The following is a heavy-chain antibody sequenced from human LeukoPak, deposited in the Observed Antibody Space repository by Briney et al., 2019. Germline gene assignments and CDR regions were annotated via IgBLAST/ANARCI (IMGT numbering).Heavy chain of an antibody. CDR2: IYPGDSDT. D-gene: IGHD5-18*01. CDR1: GYTFTNFW. J-gene: IGHJ4*02. CDR3: ARQTAMGRSGDY. V-gene: IGHV5-51*01. Sequence: GESLKISCQGSGYTFTNFWIAWVRQMPGKGLEWMGSIYPGDSDTRYRPSFQGQVTFSADKSTNTAYLQWSSLKASDTAMYFCARQTAMGRSGDYWGQGTLVTVSS.